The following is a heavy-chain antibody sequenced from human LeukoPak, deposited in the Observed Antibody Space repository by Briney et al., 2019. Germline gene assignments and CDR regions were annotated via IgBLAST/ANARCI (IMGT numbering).Heavy chain of an antibody. CDR3: ARAGSNWNYVY. J-gene: IGHJ4*02. D-gene: IGHD1-7*01. CDR2: ISYDGSNK. Sequence: PGRSLRLSCAASGFTFSSYAMHWVRQPPGKGLEWVAVISYDGSNKYYADSVKGRFTISRDNSKNTLYLQMNSLRAEDTAVYYCARAGSNWNYVYWGQGTLVTVSS. CDR1: GFTFSSYA. V-gene: IGHV3-30*04.